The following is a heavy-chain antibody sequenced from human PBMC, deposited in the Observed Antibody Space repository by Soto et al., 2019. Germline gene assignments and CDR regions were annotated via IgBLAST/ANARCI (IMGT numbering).Heavy chain of an antibody. CDR1: GGTFSSYA. D-gene: IGHD2-15*01. CDR3: ARHPGGRGYYYGMDV. V-gene: IGHV1-69*12. Sequence: QVQLVQSGAEVKKPGSSVKVSCKASGGTFSSYAISWVRQSPGQGLEWMGGIIPIFGTANYEQKFQGRVTITADESTSTAYMELSSLSSEDTAVYYCARHPGGRGYYYGMDVWGQGTTVTVSS. J-gene: IGHJ6*02. CDR2: IIPIFGTA.